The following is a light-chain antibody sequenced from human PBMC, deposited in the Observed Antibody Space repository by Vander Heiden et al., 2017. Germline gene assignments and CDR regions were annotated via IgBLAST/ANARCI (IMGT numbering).Light chain of an antibody. Sequence: QLVLTQSPSASASLGASVKLTCTLSSGHSSYAIAWLQQQPEKGPRYLMKLNSDGSHSKGDGSPDRFSGSSSGAERDPTISSRQAEDEDYYYCQTWGTGIRVFGGGTKLTVL. V-gene: IGLV4-69*01. CDR1: SGHSSYA. CDR3: QTWGTGIRV. J-gene: IGLJ3*02. CDR2: LNSDGSH.